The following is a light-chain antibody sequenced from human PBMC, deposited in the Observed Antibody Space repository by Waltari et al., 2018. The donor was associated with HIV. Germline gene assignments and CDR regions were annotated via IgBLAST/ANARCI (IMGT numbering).Light chain of an antibody. V-gene: IGLV1-47*01. CDR3: ATWDDRLSGVV. J-gene: IGLJ2*01. CDR2: RNN. CDR1: SSNIGNYY. Sequence: QSVLTQPPSASATPGQRVTISCSGSSSNIGNYYVYWYQQLPGATPKVLIFRNNRPPSGVPALFSGSKSGTSAALAISGLLSEDEADYYCATWDDRLSGVVFGGGTKLTVL.